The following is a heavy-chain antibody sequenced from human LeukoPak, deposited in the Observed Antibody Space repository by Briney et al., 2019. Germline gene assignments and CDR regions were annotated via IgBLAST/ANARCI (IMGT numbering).Heavy chain of an antibody. D-gene: IGHD3-10*01. CDR1: GLTFSSYS. CDR3: AREGYYGSGSPPSLYFDY. CDR2: ISSSSSYI. Sequence: GGSLRLSCAASGLTFSSYSMNWVRQAPGKGLEWVSSISSSSSYIYYADSVKGRFTISRDNSRSTLYLQMNSLRPEDTAIYYCAREGYYGSGSPPSLYFDYWGQGTLVTVSS. J-gene: IGHJ4*02. V-gene: IGHV3-21*01.